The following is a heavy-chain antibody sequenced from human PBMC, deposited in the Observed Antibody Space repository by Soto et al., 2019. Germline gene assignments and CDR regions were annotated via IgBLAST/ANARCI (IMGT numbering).Heavy chain of an antibody. Sequence: QVQLVQSGAEVKKPGSSVKVSCKASGGTFSSYAISWVRQAPGQALEWMGGIIPIFGTANYAQKFKGRVTITADESTSTAYMELSSLRSEDTAVYYCARGRYYGSGSRTDYYYYYGMDVWGQGTTVTVSS. J-gene: IGHJ6*02. CDR1: GGTFSSYA. CDR3: ARGRYYGSGSRTDYYYYYGMDV. V-gene: IGHV1-69*12. D-gene: IGHD3-10*01. CDR2: IIPIFGTA.